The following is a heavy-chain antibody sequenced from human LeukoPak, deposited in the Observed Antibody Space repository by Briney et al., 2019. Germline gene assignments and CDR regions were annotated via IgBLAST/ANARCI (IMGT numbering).Heavy chain of an antibody. CDR1: GGSISSGGYY. CDR2: ISHSGST. CDR3: AREPNSHYDGSGYWYGAFDI. V-gene: IGHV4-31*03. D-gene: IGHD3-22*01. Sequence: PSETLSLTCTVSGGSISSGGYYWNWIRQHPGKGLKWIGYISHSGSTYHNPSLKSRVTISVDTSENQFSLNLSSVTAADTAVYYCAREPNSHYDGSGYWYGAFDIWGQGTMVTVSS. J-gene: IGHJ3*02.